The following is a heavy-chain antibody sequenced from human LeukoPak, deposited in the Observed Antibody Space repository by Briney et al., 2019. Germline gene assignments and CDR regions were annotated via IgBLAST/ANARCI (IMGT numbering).Heavy chain of an antibody. D-gene: IGHD2/OR15-2a*01. J-gene: IGHJ6*03. Sequence: GGSLRLSCAASGFTFSSYAMSWVRQAPGKGLEWVSGISGSGENTYYADSVRGRFTISRDNSKNTLYLQMNSLRAEDTAVYYCGKSVPLAMGYYYYYIDVWGKGTTITVSS. V-gene: IGHV3-23*01. CDR2: ISGSGENT. CDR1: GFTFSSYA. CDR3: GKSVPLAMGYYYYYIDV.